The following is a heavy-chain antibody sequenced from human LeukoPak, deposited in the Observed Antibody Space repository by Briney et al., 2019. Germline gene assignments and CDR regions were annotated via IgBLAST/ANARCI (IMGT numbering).Heavy chain of an antibody. CDR3: TTGPTYYYDSSGYSEFDY. Sequence: GGSLRLSCAASGFTFSNAWMSWVRQAPGKGLEWVGRIKSKTDGGTTDYAAPVKGRFPIARDDSKNTLYLQMNSLKTEDTAVYYCTTGPTYYYDSSGYSEFDYWGQGTLVTVSS. J-gene: IGHJ4*02. CDR1: GFTFSNAW. V-gene: IGHV3-15*01. D-gene: IGHD3-22*01. CDR2: IKSKTDGGTT.